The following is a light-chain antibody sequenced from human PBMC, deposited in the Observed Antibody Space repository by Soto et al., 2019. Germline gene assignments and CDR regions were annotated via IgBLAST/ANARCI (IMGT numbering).Light chain of an antibody. CDR3: QQYDKWPRT. CDR2: GAS. Sequence: EIVLTQSPDTLSLSPGERATLSCRASKSFSRSYLAWYQQTRGQAPRLLIYGASTRATGVPARFSGSGSGTEFTLTISNLQSEDFAVYHCQQYDKWPRTFGQGTKVDI. CDR1: KSFSRSY. V-gene: IGKV3-15*01. J-gene: IGKJ1*01.